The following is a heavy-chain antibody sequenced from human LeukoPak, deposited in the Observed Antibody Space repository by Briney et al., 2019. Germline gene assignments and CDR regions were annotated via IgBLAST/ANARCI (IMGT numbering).Heavy chain of an antibody. CDR2: IYTSGST. V-gene: IGHV4-4*07. J-gene: IGHJ6*03. CDR1: GGSISSYY. D-gene: IGHD6-19*01. CDR3: ARAGYSSGWSTTYYYYYMDV. Sequence: PSETLSLTCTVSGGSISSYYWSWIRQPAGKGLEWIGRIYTSGSTNYNPSLTSRVTMSVETPKNQFSLKLSSVTAAGTAVYYCARAGYSSGWSTTYYYYYMDVWGKGTTVTVSS.